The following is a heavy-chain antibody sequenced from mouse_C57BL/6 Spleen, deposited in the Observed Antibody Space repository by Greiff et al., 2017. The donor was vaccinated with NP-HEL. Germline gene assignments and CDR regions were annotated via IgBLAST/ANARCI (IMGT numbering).Heavy chain of an antibody. CDR2: ISSGSSTI. D-gene: IGHD1-1*01. Sequence: EVQLQESGGGLVKPGGSLKLSCAASGFTFSDYGMHWVRQAPEKGLEWVAYISSGSSTIYYADTVKGRFTISRDNAKNTLFLQMTSLRSEDTAMYYCARRGKYGSSYDYAMDYWGQGTSVTVSS. V-gene: IGHV5-17*01. CDR1: GFTFSDYG. CDR3: ARRGKYGSSYDYAMDY. J-gene: IGHJ4*01.